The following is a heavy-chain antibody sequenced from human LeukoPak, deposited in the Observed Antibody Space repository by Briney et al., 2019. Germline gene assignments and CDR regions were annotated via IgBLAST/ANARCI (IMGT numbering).Heavy chain of an antibody. CDR3: ARWSLHSSGWYFDY. D-gene: IGHD6-19*01. CDR1: GDYFSSYY. J-gene: IGHJ4*02. V-gene: IGHV4-59*01. CDR2: ISYSGST. Sequence: NPSETLSLTCIVSGDYFSSYYWSWIRQPPGKGLEWIGYISYSGSTNYNPSLKSRVTISVDTSKNQFSLNLTSVTAADTAMYYCARWSLHSSGWYFDYWGQGTLVTVSS.